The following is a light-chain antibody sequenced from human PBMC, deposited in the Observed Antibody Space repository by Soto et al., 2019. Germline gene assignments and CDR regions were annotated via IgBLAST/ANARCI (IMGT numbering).Light chain of an antibody. CDR3: QQYYSIPVT. J-gene: IGKJ4*01. CDR1: QSVLYSSNNKNY. V-gene: IGKV4-1*01. Sequence: DIVMTQSPDSLAVSLGERATINCKSSQSVLYSSNNKNYLAWYQQKPGQPPKLLIYWASTRESGVPDQFSGSGSGTDFTLTISSLQAEDVAVYYCQQYYSIPVTFGGGTKVEIK. CDR2: WAS.